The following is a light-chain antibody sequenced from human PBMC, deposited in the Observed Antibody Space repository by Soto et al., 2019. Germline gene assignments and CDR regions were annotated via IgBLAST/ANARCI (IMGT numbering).Light chain of an antibody. CDR3: AAWDDSLSGWV. CDR2: RNN. J-gene: IGLJ3*02. V-gene: IGLV1-47*01. CDR1: SSNIGSNY. Sequence: QLVLTQPPSASGTPGQRVTISCSGSSSNIGSNYVYWYQQLPGTAPNLLIYRNNQRPSGVPDRFSGSKSGTSASLAISGLRSEDEADYYCAAWDDSLSGWVFGGGTKVTVL.